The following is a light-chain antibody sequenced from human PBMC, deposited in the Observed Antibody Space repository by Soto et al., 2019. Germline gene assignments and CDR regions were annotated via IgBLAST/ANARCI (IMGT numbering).Light chain of an antibody. J-gene: IGKJ1*01. CDR2: AAS. V-gene: IGKV1-39*01. CDR1: QNIKTY. CDR3: QQSFSSPPWT. Sequence: DIQMTQSPSSLSASVGDSVTITCRASQNIKTYLNWYQQKPGKAXNLLIYAASSLHSGVPSRFSGSGSGTDFTLTISSLQPEDFANYYGQQSFSSPPWTFGQGTKVDIK.